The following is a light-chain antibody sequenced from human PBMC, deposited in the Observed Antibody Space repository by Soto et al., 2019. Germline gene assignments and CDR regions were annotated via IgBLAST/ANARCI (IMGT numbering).Light chain of an antibody. CDR2: AAS. V-gene: IGKV3-15*01. Sequence: ISMTQSPPTLSVSPGGRGTLSCEASETISADLAWYHHRPGQAPRLLIYAASTRAPGVPARFSGSGSGTDFTLAIANLQPEDCGLYYCQHYHNFPLTFGQGTKLEIK. CDR3: QHYHNFPLT. J-gene: IGKJ2*01. CDR1: ETISAD.